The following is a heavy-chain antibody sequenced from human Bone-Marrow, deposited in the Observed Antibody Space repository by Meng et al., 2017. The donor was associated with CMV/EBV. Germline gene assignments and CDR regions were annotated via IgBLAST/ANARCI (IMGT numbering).Heavy chain of an antibody. Sequence: GGSLRLSCAASGFTFSYYGMHWVRQAPGKGLEWVAFIAFDGSNKYGDSVKGRFTISRDNSKNTLFLEMNSLRADDTAVYYCARDAGRHMDVWGQGTTVTVSS. CDR1: GFTFSYYG. J-gene: IGHJ6*02. V-gene: IGHV3-33*05. CDR2: IAFDGSNK. CDR3: ARDAGRHMDV.